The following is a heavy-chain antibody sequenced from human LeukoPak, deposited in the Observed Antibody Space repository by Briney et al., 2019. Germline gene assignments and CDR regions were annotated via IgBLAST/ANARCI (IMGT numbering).Heavy chain of an antibody. CDR2: IYTSGST. CDR1: GGSISSGSYY. Sequence: PSQTLSLTCTVSGGSISSGSYYWSWIRQPAGKGLEWIGRIYTSGSTNYNPSLKSRVTISVDTSKNRFSLKLSSVTAADTAVYYCARDPGFTGWYFDLWGRGTLVTVSS. V-gene: IGHV4-61*02. D-gene: IGHD1-14*01. J-gene: IGHJ2*01. CDR3: ARDPGFTGWYFDL.